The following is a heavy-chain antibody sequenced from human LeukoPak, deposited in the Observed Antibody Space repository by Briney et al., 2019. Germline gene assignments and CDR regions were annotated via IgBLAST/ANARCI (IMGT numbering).Heavy chain of an antibody. CDR3: ARVRFGERESWFDP. J-gene: IGHJ5*02. D-gene: IGHD3-10*01. CDR2: MNPNSGNT. CDR1: GYTLTSYD. Sequence: EASVKVSCKASGYTLTSYDINWVRQATGQGLEWMGWMNPNSGNTGYAQKFQGRVTITRNTSISTAYMELSSLRSEDTAVYYCARVRFGERESWFDPWGQGTLVTVSS. V-gene: IGHV1-8*03.